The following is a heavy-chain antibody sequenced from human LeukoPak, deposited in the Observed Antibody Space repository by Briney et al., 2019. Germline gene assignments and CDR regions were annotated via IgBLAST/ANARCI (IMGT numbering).Heavy chain of an antibody. CDR2: INPNSGGT. CDR1: GYTFTGYY. CDR3: ARGSPVDTAMVIALFDY. Sequence: GASVKVSCKASGYTFTGYYMHWVRQAPGQGLEWMGWINPNSGGTNYAQKFQGRVTMTRDTSISTAYMELSRLRSDDTAVYYCARGSPVDTAMVIALFDYWGQGTLVTVSS. D-gene: IGHD5-18*01. J-gene: IGHJ4*02. V-gene: IGHV1-2*02.